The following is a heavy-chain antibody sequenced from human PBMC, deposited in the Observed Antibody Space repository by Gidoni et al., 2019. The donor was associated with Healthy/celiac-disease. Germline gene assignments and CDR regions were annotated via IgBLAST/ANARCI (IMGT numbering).Heavy chain of an antibody. CDR1: GYTLTELS. V-gene: IGHV1-24*01. CDR2: FDPEDGET. Sequence: QFQLVQSGAEVKKPGASVKVSCKVSGYTLTELSMHWVRPAPGKGLEWMGGFDPEDGETIYAQKFQGRVTMTEDTSTDTAYMELSSLRSEDTAVYYCATGFGYSSKFDYWGQGTLVTVSS. J-gene: IGHJ4*02. D-gene: IGHD3-10*01. CDR3: ATGFGYSSKFDY.